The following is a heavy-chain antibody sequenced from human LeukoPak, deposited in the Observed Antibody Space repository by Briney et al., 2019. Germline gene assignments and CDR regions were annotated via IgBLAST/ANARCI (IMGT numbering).Heavy chain of an antibody. Sequence: SVKVSCKASGGTFSSYAISWVRQAPGQGLEWMGGIIPIFGTANYAQKFQGRVTITADESTSTAYMELSSLRSEDTAVYYCAREDHRDFWSGHYYYYYGMDVWGQGTTVTVSS. D-gene: IGHD3-3*01. J-gene: IGHJ6*02. CDR1: GGTFSSYA. V-gene: IGHV1-69*13. CDR3: AREDHRDFWSGHYYYYYGMDV. CDR2: IIPIFGTA.